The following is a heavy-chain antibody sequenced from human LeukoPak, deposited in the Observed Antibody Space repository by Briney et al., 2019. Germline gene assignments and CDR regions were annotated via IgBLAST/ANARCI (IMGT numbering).Heavy chain of an antibody. CDR3: AKDHGIVVVPAATHFDY. J-gene: IGHJ4*02. CDR1: GFTFSSYA. Sequence: GGSLRLSCAASGFTFSSYAMSWVRQAPGKGLEWVSAFSGSGGSAYYADSVKGRFTISRDNSKNTLYLQMNSLRAEDTAVYYCAKDHGIVVVPAATHFDYWGQGTLVTVSS. CDR2: FSGSGGSA. V-gene: IGHV3-23*01. D-gene: IGHD2-2*01.